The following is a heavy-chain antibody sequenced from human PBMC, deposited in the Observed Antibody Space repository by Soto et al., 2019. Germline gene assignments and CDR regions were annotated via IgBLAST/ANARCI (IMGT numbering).Heavy chain of an antibody. V-gene: IGHV3-7*04. D-gene: IGHD2-2*01. J-gene: IGHJ4*02. CDR3: AREIVVARGASYFDY. CDR2: IRQDGSEK. Sequence: GGSLRLSCVGSGFTFSSNWMTWVRKEPGKGLEWVGNIRQDGSEKNYVDSVKGRFTISRDNAKNSLYLQMNSLRAEDTAVYYCAREIVVARGASYFDYWGPGTLVTAPQ. CDR1: GFTFSSNW.